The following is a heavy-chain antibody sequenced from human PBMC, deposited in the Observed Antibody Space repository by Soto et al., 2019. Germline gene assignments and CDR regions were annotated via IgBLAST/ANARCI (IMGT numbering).Heavy chain of an antibody. CDR2: IWYDGNNK. CDR3: ARGLHSLFDY. CDR1: GFTFSNYG. Sequence: GSLRLSCAASGFTFSNYGMHWVRQAPGKGLEWVAVIWYDGNNKYYADSVKGRFTISRDNSNNTLYVQMTSLRAEDTAVYYCARGLHSLFDYWGQGTLVTVSS. J-gene: IGHJ4*02. D-gene: IGHD2-21*01. V-gene: IGHV3-33*01.